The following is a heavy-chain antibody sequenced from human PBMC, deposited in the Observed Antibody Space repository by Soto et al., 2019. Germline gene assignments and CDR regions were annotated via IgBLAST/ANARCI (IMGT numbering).Heavy chain of an antibody. CDR2: INPYNGNT. Sequence: ASVKVSCKASGYTFTIYGISGVLQSPLQGLEWMAWINPYNGNTKYAEKFLGRVTVTTDTSTATAYMEVRSLTSDDTAVFYCARVGVGLAAPRVWPYWGQGTPVTVSS. D-gene: IGHD6-13*01. V-gene: IGHV1-18*01. CDR3: ARVGVGLAAPRVWPY. CDR1: GYTFTIYG. J-gene: IGHJ4*02.